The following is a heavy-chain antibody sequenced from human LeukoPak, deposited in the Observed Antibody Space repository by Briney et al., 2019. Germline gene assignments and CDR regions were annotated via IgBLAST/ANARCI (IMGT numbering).Heavy chain of an antibody. CDR1: GFTFDDYA. J-gene: IGHJ6*02. CDR2: ISWNSGSI. D-gene: IGHD3-22*01. CDR3: ARDGGYFLDV. V-gene: IGHV3-9*01. Sequence: GGSLRLSCAASGFTFDDYAMHWVRQAPGKGLEWVSGISWNSGSIGYADSMKGRFTISRDNAKNSLYLQMNSLRAEDTAVYYCARDGGYFLDVWGQGTTVTVSS.